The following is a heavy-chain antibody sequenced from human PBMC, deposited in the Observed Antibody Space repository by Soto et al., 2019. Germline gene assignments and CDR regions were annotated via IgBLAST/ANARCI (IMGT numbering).Heavy chain of an antibody. CDR1: GFTFSSYP. D-gene: IGHD5-12*01. CDR3: AKNSAATIRVGYDY. V-gene: IGHV3-23*01. J-gene: IGHJ4*02. Sequence: EVQLLESGGGLAQPGGSLRLSCAASGFTFSSYPMSWVRQAPGQGLEWVSGIVASGAITYYADSVKGRFTISRDNSKNTLYLQMNSLRAEDTAVYYCAKNSAATIRVGYDYWGQGTLVTVSS. CDR2: IVASGAIT.